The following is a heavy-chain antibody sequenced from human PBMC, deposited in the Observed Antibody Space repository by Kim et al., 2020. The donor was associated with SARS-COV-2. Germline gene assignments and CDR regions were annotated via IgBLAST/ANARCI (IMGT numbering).Heavy chain of an antibody. CDR2: ISSSGSTI. J-gene: IGHJ5*02. D-gene: IGHD2-2*01. V-gene: IGHV3-48*03. Sequence: GGSLRLSCAASGFTFSSYEMNWVRQAPGKGLEWVSYISSSGSTIYYADSVKGRFTISRDNAKNSLYLQMNSLRAENMAVYYCARDGLVGYCSSTSCPRTIRFDPWGQGTLVTVSS. CDR1: GFTFSSYE. CDR3: ARDGLVGYCSSTSCPRTIRFDP.